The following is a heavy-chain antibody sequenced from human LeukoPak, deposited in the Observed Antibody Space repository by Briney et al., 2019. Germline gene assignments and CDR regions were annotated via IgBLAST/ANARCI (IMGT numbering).Heavy chain of an antibody. CDR1: GGSISSSNW. J-gene: IGHJ5*02. V-gene: IGHV4-4*02. CDR2: IYHSGST. D-gene: IGHD3-10*01. CDR3: ARVRWEPLALVRGGWFDP. Sequence: SETLSLTCAVSGGSISSSNWWSWVRQPPGKGLEGIGEIYHSGSTNYNPSSKSRFTISVDKSKNQFYLKLSSVTAADTAVYYGARVRWEPLALVRGGWFDPWGQGTMVTVSS.